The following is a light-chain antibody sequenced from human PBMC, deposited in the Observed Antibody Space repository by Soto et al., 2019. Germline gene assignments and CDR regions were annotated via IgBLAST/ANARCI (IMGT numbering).Light chain of an antibody. J-gene: IGLJ1*01. V-gene: IGLV1-40*01. CDR3: SSYSSSNTYV. CDR2: GNS. CDR1: SSNIGAGYD. Sequence: QSVLTQPPSVSGAPGQRVTISCTGNSSNIGAGYDVHWYQQLPGKAPKLLIFGNSHRPSGVSNRFSGSKSGNTASLTISGLQAEDEADYYCSSYSSSNTYVFATGTKVTVL.